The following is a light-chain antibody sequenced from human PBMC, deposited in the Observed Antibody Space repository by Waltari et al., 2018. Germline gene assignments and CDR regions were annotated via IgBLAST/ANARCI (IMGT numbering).Light chain of an antibody. CDR3: YAAADNNLGV. V-gene: IGLV3-27*01. Sequence: SFELTQTSSLSVSPGQTVRITCSGDVLANKYARWFQQKPGQALVLIISRATERPSGIPGLFSGSSSGTTVTLTIRGAQAEDEADYYCYAAADNNLGVFGGGTKVTVL. CDR1: VLANKY. J-gene: IGLJ3*02. CDR2: RAT.